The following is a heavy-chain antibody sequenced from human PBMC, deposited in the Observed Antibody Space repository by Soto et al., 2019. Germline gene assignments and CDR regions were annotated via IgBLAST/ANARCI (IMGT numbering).Heavy chain of an antibody. V-gene: IGHV2-5*01. J-gene: IGHJ4*02. CDR2: ISWNDDK. CDR1: GFSLRTTGVG. Sequence: QITLKESGPTLVKPTQTLTLTCSYSGFSLRTTGVGVGWIRQPPGTALEWLGIISWNDDKRYSPSLESRFTLTSDIAKSQVVLTMTNMEPVDTATYYCAHTWGLPFDYWGQGTLVIVSS. CDR3: AHTWGLPFDY. D-gene: IGHD3-16*01.